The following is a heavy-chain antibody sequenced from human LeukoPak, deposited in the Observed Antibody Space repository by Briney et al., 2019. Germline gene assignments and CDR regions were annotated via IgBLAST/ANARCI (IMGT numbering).Heavy chain of an antibody. CDR1: GGSISSYY. CDR3: AGGRYYYDSSGYYPFDP. CDR2: IYYSGST. V-gene: IGHV4-59*08. D-gene: IGHD3-22*01. J-gene: IGHJ5*02. Sequence: PSETLSLTCTVSGGSISSYYWSWIRQPPGKGLEWIGYIYYSGSTNYNPSLKSRVTISVDTSKNQFSLKLSSVTAADTAVYYCAGGRYYYDSSGYYPFDPWGQGTLVTVSS.